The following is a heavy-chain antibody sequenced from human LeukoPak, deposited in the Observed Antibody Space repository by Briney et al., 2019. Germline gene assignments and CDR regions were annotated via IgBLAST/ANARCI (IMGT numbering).Heavy chain of an antibody. CDR2: IYYSGST. J-gene: IGHJ4*02. Sequence: SETLSLTCTVSGGSISSSSYYWGWIRQPPGKGLEWIGSIYYSGSTYYNPSLKSRVTISVDTSKNQFSLKLSSVTAADTAVYYCARGPYYYDSSGPNGAFDYWGQGTLVTVSS. CDR3: ARGPYYYDSSGPNGAFDY. D-gene: IGHD3-22*01. V-gene: IGHV4-39*07. CDR1: GGSISSSSYY.